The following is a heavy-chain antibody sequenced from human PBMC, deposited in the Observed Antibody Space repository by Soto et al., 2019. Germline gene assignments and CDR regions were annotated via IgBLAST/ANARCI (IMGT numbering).Heavy chain of an antibody. D-gene: IGHD3-10*01. CDR2: IYDTGISGYTPST. CDR1: GGSITSSY. J-gene: IGHJ6*02. CDR3: ARGEDAFFYYGLDV. Sequence: QVELQESGPRLVRPSATLSLTCTVSGGSITSSYWSWIRRPPGKGLEWIAYIYDTGISGYTPSTSTNPSLKSRVTMSVDTSKNQLSLKLTSVTAADTAVYYCARGEDAFFYYGLDVWGQGITVTVSS. V-gene: IGHV4-59*01.